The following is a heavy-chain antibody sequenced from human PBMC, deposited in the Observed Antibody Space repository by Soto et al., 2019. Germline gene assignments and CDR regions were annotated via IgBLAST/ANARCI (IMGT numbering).Heavy chain of an antibody. CDR3: AKDRGVVVPAATAQDY. Sequence: EVQLLESGGGLVQPGGSLRLSCAASGFTFSSYAMSWVRQAPGKGLEWVSAISGSGGSTYYADSVKGRFTISRDNSKNTLYLLMNSLRAEDTAVYYCAKDRGVVVPAATAQDYWGQGTLVTVSS. J-gene: IGHJ4*02. D-gene: IGHD2-2*01. V-gene: IGHV3-23*01. CDR1: GFTFSSYA. CDR2: ISGSGGST.